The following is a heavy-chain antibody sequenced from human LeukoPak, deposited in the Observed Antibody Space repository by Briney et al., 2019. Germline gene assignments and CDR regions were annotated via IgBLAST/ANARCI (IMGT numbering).Heavy chain of an antibody. Sequence: GGSLRLSCAASGFTFSSYWMHWVRQAPGKGLVWVSRINSDGSSTSYADSVKGRFTISRDNAKNTLYLQMNSLRAEDTAVYYCARAPRYCSGGSCYSLAFDIWGQGTMVTVSS. J-gene: IGHJ3*02. CDR1: GFTFSSYW. CDR2: INSDGSST. V-gene: IGHV3-74*01. CDR3: ARAPRYCSGGSCYSLAFDI. D-gene: IGHD2-15*01.